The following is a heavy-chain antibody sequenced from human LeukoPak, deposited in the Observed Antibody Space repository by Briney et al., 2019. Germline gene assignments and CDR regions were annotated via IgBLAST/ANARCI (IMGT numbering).Heavy chain of an antibody. CDR1: GFTFTSSA. Sequence: ASVKVSCKASGFTFTSSAMQWVRQARGQRLEGIGWIVVGSGNTNYAQKFQERVTITRDMSTSTAYMELSSLRSEDTAVYYCAAAYYYDSSGYYPLFDYWGQGTLVTVSS. CDR2: IVVGSGNT. D-gene: IGHD3-22*01. CDR3: AAAYYYDSSGYYPLFDY. J-gene: IGHJ4*02. V-gene: IGHV1-58*02.